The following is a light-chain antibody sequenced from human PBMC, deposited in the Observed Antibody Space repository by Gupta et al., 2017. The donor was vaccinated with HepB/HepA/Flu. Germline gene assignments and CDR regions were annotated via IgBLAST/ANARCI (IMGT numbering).Light chain of an antibody. CDR3: QVWDSSSDQYV. V-gene: IGLV3-21*03. J-gene: IGLJ1*01. CDR2: DSS. CDR1: NIGSKS. Sequence: SYVLTQPPSVSVAPGKTAKITCGGNNIGSKSVHWYKQQPGQAPVGGVYDSSDRPSGIPERFSGSNSGNTANLKISRVEAGDEADDDCQVWDSSSDQYVFGTGTKVTVL.